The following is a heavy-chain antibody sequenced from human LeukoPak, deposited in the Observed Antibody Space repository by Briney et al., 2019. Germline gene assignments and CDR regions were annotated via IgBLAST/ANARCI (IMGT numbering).Heavy chain of an antibody. J-gene: IGHJ4*02. CDR1: GFTFSSYG. D-gene: IGHD6-19*01. V-gene: IGHV3-7*01. Sequence: TGGSLRLSCVTSGFTFSSYGMHWVRQVPGKGLEWVASIKPDGSEKYYLDSVKGRFTISRDNARDSLYLQMNSLRDDDTSVYFCARDASALYWGRGTLVTVSS. CDR2: IKPDGSEK. CDR3: ARDASALY.